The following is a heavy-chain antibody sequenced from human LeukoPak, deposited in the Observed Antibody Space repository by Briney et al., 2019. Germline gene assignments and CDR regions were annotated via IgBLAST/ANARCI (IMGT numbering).Heavy chain of an antibody. CDR3: ARYFAAGYFDL. V-gene: IGHV4-59*08. J-gene: IGHJ2*01. CDR2: IYYSGST. CDR1: GFSISSDY. D-gene: IGHD3-9*01. Sequence: SETLSLTCNGSGFSISSDYWGWIRQPPGKGLEWIGYIYYSGSTNYNPSLKSRLTISVDTSKNQFYVKLSSVTAADTAVYYCARYFAAGYFDLWGRGTLVTVSP.